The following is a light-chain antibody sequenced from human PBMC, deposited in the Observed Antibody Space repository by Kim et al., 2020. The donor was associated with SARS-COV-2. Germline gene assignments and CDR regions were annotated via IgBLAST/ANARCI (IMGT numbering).Light chain of an antibody. V-gene: IGLV2-8*01. J-gene: IGLJ2*01. Sequence: QSIAISSTGTSSDVIGYNFVSWYQHHPGKAPNLIIYEVTKRPSGVPDRFSGSKSGNTASLTVSGLQAEDEAYYYCTSYAGSNNLGAFGGGTQLTVL. CDR1: SSDVIGYNF. CDR3: TSYAGSNNLGA. CDR2: EVT.